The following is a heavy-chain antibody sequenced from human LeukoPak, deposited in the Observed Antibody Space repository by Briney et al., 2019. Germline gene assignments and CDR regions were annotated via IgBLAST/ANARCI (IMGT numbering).Heavy chain of an antibody. D-gene: IGHD3-3*01. V-gene: IGHV3-7*01. CDR2: IKQDESEK. J-gene: IGHJ6*02. CDR1: GFTFSSYW. Sequence: GGSLRLSCAASGFTFSSYWMSWVRQAPGKGLEWVANIKQDESEKYYVDSVKGRFTISRDNAKNSLYLQMNSLRAEDTAVYYCARDPADFWSGYYLCYYYGMDVWGQGTTVTVSS. CDR3: ARDPADFWSGYYLCYYYGMDV.